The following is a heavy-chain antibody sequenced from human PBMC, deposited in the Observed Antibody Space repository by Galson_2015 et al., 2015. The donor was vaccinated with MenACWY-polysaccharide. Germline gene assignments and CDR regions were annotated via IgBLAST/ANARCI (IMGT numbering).Heavy chain of an antibody. Sequence: PALVKPTQTLTLTCTFSGFSLSTSGVGVGWIRQPPGKALEWLALIYWDDDKRYSPSLKSRLTITKDTSKNQVVLTMTNMDPVDTATYYCAHTDYDILTGYYHFDYWGQGTLVTVSS. V-gene: IGHV2-5*02. CDR1: GFSLSTSGVG. CDR3: AHTDYDILTGYYHFDY. CDR2: IYWDDDK. J-gene: IGHJ4*02. D-gene: IGHD3-9*01.